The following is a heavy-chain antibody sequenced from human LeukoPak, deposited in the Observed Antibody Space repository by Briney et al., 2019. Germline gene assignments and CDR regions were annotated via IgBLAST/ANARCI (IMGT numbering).Heavy chain of an antibody. Sequence: SETLSLTCAVYGGSFSGYYWSWIRQPPGKGLEWIGEINHSGSTNYNPSLKSRVTMSVDTSKNQFSLKLSSVTAADTAVYYCARGGNYGDYDPFDYWGQGTLVTVSS. J-gene: IGHJ4*02. CDR2: INHSGST. V-gene: IGHV4-34*01. D-gene: IGHD4-17*01. CDR1: GGSFSGYY. CDR3: ARGGNYGDYDPFDY.